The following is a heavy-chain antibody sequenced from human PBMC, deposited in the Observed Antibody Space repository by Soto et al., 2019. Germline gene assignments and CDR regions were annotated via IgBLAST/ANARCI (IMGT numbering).Heavy chain of an antibody. CDR2: IWYDGSNK. Sequence: QVQLVESGGGVVQPGRSLRLSCAASGFTFSSYGMHWVRQAPGKGLEWVAVIWYDGSNKYYADSVKGRFTISRDNSKNSLYLQMNSRRAEDTAVYYWARDHIQRRSYSNYYYYGMDVWGQGTTVTVSS. CDR1: GFTFSSYG. D-gene: IGHD1-26*01. CDR3: ARDHIQRRSYSNYYYYGMDV. V-gene: IGHV3-33*01. J-gene: IGHJ6*02.